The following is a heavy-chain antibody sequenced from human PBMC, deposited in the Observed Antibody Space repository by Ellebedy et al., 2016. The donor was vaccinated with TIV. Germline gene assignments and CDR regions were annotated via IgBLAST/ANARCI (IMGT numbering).Heavy chain of an antibody. D-gene: IGHD6-13*01. CDR1: GYSFTTYG. CDR2: ISGYNGNR. Sequence: AASVKVSCKASGYSFTTYGISWARRAPGQGLEWMGWISGYNGNRNSAQHFQGRFTMTADTSTTTAYMELRSLRSDDTAVYYCARLMYTTNWYTFGYWGQGTQVNVSS. CDR3: ARLMYTTNWYTFGY. J-gene: IGHJ4*02. V-gene: IGHV1-18*04.